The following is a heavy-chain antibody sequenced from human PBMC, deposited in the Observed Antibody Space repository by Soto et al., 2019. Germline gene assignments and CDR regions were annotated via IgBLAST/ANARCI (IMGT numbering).Heavy chain of an antibody. V-gene: IGHV1-69*13. D-gene: IGHD3-22*01. J-gene: IGHJ4*02. Sequence: SVKVSCKASGGTFSSQASSWVRQAPGQGLEWMGGIIPFFKATNYAQKFQGRVTITADDSTSTAYMDLSSLRSEDTAVYYCARYQGHYDSSPGGYWGQGTLVTVLL. CDR1: GGTFSSQA. CDR3: ARYQGHYDSSPGGY. CDR2: IIPFFKAT.